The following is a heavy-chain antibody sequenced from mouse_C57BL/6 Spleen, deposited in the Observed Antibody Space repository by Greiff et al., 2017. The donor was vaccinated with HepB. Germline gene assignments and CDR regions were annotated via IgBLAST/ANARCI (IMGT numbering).Heavy chain of an antibody. D-gene: IGHD2-4*01. CDR2: INPSTGGT. J-gene: IGHJ2*01. V-gene: IGHV1-42*01. CDR1: GYSFTGYY. Sequence: EVKLQESGPELVKPGASVKISCKASGYSFTGYYMNWVKQSPEKSLEWIGEINPSTGGTTYNQKFKAKATLTVDKSSSTAYMQLKSLTSEDSAVYYCARSGNYDYDGNYFDYWGQGTTLTVSS. CDR3: ARSGNYDYDGNYFDY.